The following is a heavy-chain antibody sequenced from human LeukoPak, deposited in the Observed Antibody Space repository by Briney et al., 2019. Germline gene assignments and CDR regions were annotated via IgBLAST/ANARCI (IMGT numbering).Heavy chain of an antibody. CDR2: IYTSGST. D-gene: IGHD6-13*01. CDR1: GGSISSYY. J-gene: IGHJ5*02. Sequence: SETLSLTCTVSGGSISSYYWSWIRQPAGKGLEWIGRIYTSGSTNYDPSLKSRVTMSVDTSKNQFSLKLSSVTAADTAVYYCARDHRLDSSSWYYENWFDPWGQGTLVTVSS. V-gene: IGHV4-4*07. CDR3: ARDHRLDSSSWYYENWFDP.